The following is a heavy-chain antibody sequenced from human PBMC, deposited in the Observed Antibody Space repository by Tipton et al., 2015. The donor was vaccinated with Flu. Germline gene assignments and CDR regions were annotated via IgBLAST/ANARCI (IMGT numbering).Heavy chain of an antibody. CDR2: VYYSGTT. J-gene: IGHJ4*02. D-gene: IGHD6-13*01. CDR3: ARDVAAVPAAIRD. Sequence: LRLSCAVSGYSISSGYYWSWIRRPPGKALEWIGSVYYSGTTNYNPSLKSRVTISVDTSKTQLSLKLNSVTAADTAVYYCARDVAAVPAAIRDWGQGTLVTVSS. CDR1: GYSISSGYY. V-gene: IGHV4-61*01.